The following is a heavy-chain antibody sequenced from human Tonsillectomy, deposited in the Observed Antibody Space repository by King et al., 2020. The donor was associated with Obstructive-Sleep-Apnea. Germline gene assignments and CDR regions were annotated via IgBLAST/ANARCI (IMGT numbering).Heavy chain of an antibody. Sequence: QLVQSGAEVKKPGESLKISCKASGYSFTSYWIAWVRQMPGKGLGWMGIIYPGDTDTSYKPSFQGQVTISADKYLSTAYLQVSSPKASDTAMYYCARQGEGSRTETYYYYGMDVWGQGTTVTVSS. V-gene: IGHV5-51*01. CDR3: ARQGEGSRTETYYYYGMDV. CDR2: IYPGDTDT. D-gene: IGHD1-1*01. J-gene: IGHJ6*02. CDR1: GYSFTSYW.